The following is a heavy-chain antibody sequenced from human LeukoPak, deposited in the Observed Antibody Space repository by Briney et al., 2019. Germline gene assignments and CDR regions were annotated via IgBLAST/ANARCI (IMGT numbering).Heavy chain of an antibody. CDR1: GFTFSTYG. D-gene: IGHD4-17*01. CDR3: TTTVTMPS. Sequence: GGSLRLSCAASGFTFSTYGMHWVRQAPGKGLEWVAVMWHDGTNKYYGDSVKGRFTISRDNSKNTLYLQMNSLRAEDTAVYYCTTTVTMPSWGQGTLVTVSS. CDR2: MWHDGTNK. J-gene: IGHJ5*02. V-gene: IGHV3-33*01.